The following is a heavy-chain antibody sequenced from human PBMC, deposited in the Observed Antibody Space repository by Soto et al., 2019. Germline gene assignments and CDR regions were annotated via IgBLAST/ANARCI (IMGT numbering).Heavy chain of an antibody. CDR3: AVRYGSGSLKF. D-gene: IGHD3-10*01. V-gene: IGHV1-69*02. J-gene: IGHJ4*02. CDR2: ITPILGIA. Sequence: QVQLVQSGAEVKRPGSSVKVSCKASGGPLSSFTIPWVRQPPGQGLEWMGRITPILGIANYAQKFQGRVTITADKSTSTAYMELSSLRSEDTAVYYCAVRYGSGSLKFWGQGTLVTVSS. CDR1: GGPLSSFT.